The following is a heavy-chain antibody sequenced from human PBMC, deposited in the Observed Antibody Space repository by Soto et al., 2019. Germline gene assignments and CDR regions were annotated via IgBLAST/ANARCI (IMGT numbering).Heavy chain of an antibody. Sequence: QVHLVESGGGVVQPGGSLRLSCAASGDSGFSFSSYGIHWVRQAPGKGLEWVSVISYDGSNRHFADSVKDRFAVSRDDAMHTVYLQMNALRPEDTAVYYCAKDRMVRSYYYGMDVWGQGTTVTVSS. CDR1: GDSGFSFSSYG. J-gene: IGHJ6*02. D-gene: IGHD5-18*01. CDR2: ISYDGSNR. CDR3: AKDRMVRSYYYGMDV. V-gene: IGHV3-30*18.